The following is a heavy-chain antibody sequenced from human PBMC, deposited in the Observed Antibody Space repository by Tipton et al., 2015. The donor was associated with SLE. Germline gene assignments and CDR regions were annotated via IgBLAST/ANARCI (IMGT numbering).Heavy chain of an antibody. D-gene: IGHD6-19*01. CDR1: GGSISRSSYY. Sequence: TLSLTCTVSGGSISRSSYYWRWIRQPPGKKLEWIGSMYYSGSTYYNPSLKSRVTISVDTSKNQLSLNLSSVTAADAAVYYCARHPHSSGWYRGYFDYWGQGTLVTVSS. V-gene: IGHV4-39*01. CDR2: MYYSGST. CDR3: ARHPHSSGWYRGYFDY. J-gene: IGHJ4*02.